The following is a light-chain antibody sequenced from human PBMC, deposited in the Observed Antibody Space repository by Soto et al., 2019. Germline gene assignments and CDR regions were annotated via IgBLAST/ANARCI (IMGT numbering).Light chain of an antibody. CDR1: QSVSSK. V-gene: IGKV3-15*01. Sequence: EVVMTQSPATLSVSPGERATLSCRASQSVSSKLAWYQQKPGQAPSLLIYSASTRATGFPARFSGSGSGTEFTLTISSLQSEDFAVYYCQQYNDWPLTFGGGTKVDIK. CDR3: QQYNDWPLT. CDR2: SAS. J-gene: IGKJ4*01.